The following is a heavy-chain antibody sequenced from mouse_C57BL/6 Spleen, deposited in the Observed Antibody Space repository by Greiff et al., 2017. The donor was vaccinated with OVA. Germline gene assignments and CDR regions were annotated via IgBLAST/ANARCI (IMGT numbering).Heavy chain of an antibody. Sequence: QVQLQQSGAELVRPGASVKLSCKASGYTFTDYYINWVKQRPGQGLEWIARIYPGSGNTYYNEKFKGKATLTAEKSSSTAYMQLSSLTSEDSAVYVCARYYGSSYGFDYWGQGTTLTVSS. CDR3: ARYYGSSYGFDY. J-gene: IGHJ2*01. V-gene: IGHV1-76*01. D-gene: IGHD1-1*01. CDR2: IYPGSGNT. CDR1: GYTFTDYY.